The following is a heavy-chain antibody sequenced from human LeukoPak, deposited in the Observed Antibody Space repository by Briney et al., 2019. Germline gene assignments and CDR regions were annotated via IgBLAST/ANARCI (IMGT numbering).Heavy chain of an antibody. J-gene: IGHJ4*02. Sequence: GGSLRLSCAASGFTFSSYAMSWVRQAPGKGLEWVSAISGSGGSTYYADSVKDRSTISRDNSKNTLYLQMHSLRAEDTAVYYCAKDEAAMIQYYFDYWGQGTLVTVSS. CDR3: AKDEAAMIQYYFDY. D-gene: IGHD6-13*01. CDR2: ISGSGGST. V-gene: IGHV3-23*01. CDR1: GFTFSSYA.